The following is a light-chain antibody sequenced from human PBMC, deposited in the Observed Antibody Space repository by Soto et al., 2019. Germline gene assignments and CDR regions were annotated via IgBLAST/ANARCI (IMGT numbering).Light chain of an antibody. V-gene: IGKV3-15*01. Sequence: EVVLTQSPATLSLAPGERATLSCRASQFLSSYLAWYQQKPGQPPRLLIYDTSTRAPGISARFSGSGSGTEFTLTISSLQSEDFAVYYCQEYIQWPPGMFGPGTTVDIK. J-gene: IGKJ1*01. CDR2: DTS. CDR3: QEYIQWPPGM. CDR1: QFLSSY.